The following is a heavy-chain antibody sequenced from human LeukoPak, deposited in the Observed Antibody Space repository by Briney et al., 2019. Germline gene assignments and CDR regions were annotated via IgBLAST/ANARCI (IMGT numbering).Heavy chain of an antibody. CDR3: ARVPYYYGSGSYYTLDY. CDR1: GGSISSYY. V-gene: IGHV4-4*07. J-gene: IGHJ4*02. CDR2: IYTSGST. Sequence: SETLSLTCTVSGGSISSYYWSWIRQPAGKGLEWIGRIYTSGSTNYNPSLKSRVTMSVDTSKNQFSLKLSSVTAADTAVYYCARVPYYYGSGSYYTLDYWGQGTLVTVSS. D-gene: IGHD3-10*01.